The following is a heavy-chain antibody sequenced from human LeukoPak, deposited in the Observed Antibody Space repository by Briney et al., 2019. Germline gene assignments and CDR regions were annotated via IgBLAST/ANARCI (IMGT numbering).Heavy chain of an antibody. CDR3: ARAGDGYNQYFDY. CDR1: GGSFSGYY. CDR2: ISSSSSYI. V-gene: IGHV3-21*01. D-gene: IGHD5-24*01. J-gene: IGHJ4*02. Sequence: ETLSLTCAVYGGSFSGYYWSWIRQPPGKGLEWVSSISSSSSYIYYADSVKGRFTISRDNAKNSLYLQMNSLRAEDTAVYYCARAGDGYNQYFDYWGQGTLVTVSS.